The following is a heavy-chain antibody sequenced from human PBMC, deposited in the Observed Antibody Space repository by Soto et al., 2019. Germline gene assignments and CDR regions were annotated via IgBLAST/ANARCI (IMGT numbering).Heavy chain of an antibody. CDR1: GGTFSSQA. D-gene: IGHD3-22*01. Sequence: SVKVSCKASGGTFSSQAISWVRQAPGQGLEWMGGIIPVFKATNYAQKFQGRVTITADDSTSTAYMDLYSLRSEDTAVYYCARDVPLNYYDGTYSYYAMDVWGQGPTVTVSS. J-gene: IGHJ6*02. CDR2: IIPVFKAT. V-gene: IGHV1-69*13. CDR3: ARDVPLNYYDGTYSYYAMDV.